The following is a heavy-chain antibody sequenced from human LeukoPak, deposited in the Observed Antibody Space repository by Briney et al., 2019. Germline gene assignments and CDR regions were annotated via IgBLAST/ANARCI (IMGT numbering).Heavy chain of an antibody. CDR2: ISTGTYI. Sequence: GSLRLSCVASGFTFSRVELNWVRPAPGKGLELVSHISTGTYIAYADSVKGRFTISRDNARNSLYLEMNSLRAEDTAVYYCTREQDREAAATIVGDYWGQGTLVTVSS. CDR3: TREQDREAAATIVGDY. J-gene: IGHJ4*02. V-gene: IGHV3-48*03. D-gene: IGHD3-22*01. CDR1: GFTFSRVE.